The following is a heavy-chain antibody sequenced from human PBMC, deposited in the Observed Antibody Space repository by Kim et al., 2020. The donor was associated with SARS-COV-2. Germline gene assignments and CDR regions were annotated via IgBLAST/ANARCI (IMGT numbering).Heavy chain of an antibody. CDR3: AKKEIVTTT. CDR2: ISTSGDGT. D-gene: IGHD5-12*01. Sequence: GGSLRLSCAASGFTFSSCAMRWVRQAPGKGLEWISSISTSGDGTYYADSVKGRFTISRDNSKNTLFLQIDSLTAEDTAVYYCAKKEIVTTTWGQGTLVTV. CDR1: GFTFSSCA. V-gene: IGHV3-23*01. J-gene: IGHJ5*02.